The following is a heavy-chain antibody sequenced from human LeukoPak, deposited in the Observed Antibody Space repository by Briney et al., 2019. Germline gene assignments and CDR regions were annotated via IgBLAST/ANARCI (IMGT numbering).Heavy chain of an antibody. CDR1: GFMFDDYG. CDR3: ARDLVRGEDY. CDR2: ISSSSSYI. J-gene: IGHJ4*02. D-gene: IGHD3-10*01. Sequence: GGSLRLSCAASGFMFDDYGMSWVRQAPGKGLEWVSSISSSSSYIYYADSVKGRFTISRDNAKNSLYLQMNSLRAEDTAVYYCARDLVRGEDYWGQGTLVTVSS. V-gene: IGHV3-21*01.